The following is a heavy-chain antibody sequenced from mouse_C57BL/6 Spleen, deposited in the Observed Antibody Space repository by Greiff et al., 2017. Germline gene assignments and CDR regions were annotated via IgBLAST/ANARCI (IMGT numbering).Heavy chain of an antibody. CDR3: ARLCQPRDFDY. D-gene: IGHD6-5*01. J-gene: IGHJ2*01. CDR2: IHPNSGST. V-gene: IGHV1-64*01. Sequence: QVQLQQPGAELVKPGASVKLSCKASGYTFTSYWMHWVKQRPGQGLEWIGMIHPNSGSTNYNEKFKSKATLTVDKSSSKAYMQLSSLTSEDSAVYYCARLCQPRDFDYWGQGTTLTVSS. CDR1: GYTFTSYW.